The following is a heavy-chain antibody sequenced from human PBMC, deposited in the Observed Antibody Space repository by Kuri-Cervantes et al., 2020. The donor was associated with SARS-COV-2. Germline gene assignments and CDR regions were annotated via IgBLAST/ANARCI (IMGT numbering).Heavy chain of an antibody. D-gene: IGHD3-3*01. V-gene: IGHV4-4*07. CDR3: ARDLLLPHTIFGVVHTEVYYYHYMDV. CDR2: IYTSGST. Sequence: SETLSLTCTVSGGSISSYYWSWIRQPAGKGLEWIGRIYTSGSTNYNPSLKSRVTMSVDTSKNQFSLKLSSVTAADTAVYYCARDLLLPHTIFGVVHTEVYYYHYMDVWGKGTTVTVSS. J-gene: IGHJ6*03. CDR1: GGSISSYY.